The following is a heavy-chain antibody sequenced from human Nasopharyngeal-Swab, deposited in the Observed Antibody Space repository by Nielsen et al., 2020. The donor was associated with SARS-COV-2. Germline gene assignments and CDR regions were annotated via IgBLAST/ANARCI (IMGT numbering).Heavy chain of an antibody. V-gene: IGHV3-30*14. CDR3: ARENDYADEYYFDY. Sequence: GESLKISCAASGFTFSSYAMHWVRQAPGKGLEWVAVISYDGSNKYYADSVKGRFTISRDNSKNTLYLQMGSLRAEDMAVYYCARENDYADEYYFDYWGQGTLVTVSS. CDR2: ISYDGSNK. J-gene: IGHJ4*02. D-gene: IGHD4-17*01. CDR1: GFTFSSYA.